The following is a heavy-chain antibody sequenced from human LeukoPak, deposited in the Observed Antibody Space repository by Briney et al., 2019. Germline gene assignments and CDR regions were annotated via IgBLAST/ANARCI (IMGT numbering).Heavy chain of an antibody. CDR1: GFTFSDYY. CDR3: AKGVQYYYDSSVYFDY. J-gene: IGHJ4*02. V-gene: IGHV3-23*01. D-gene: IGHD3-22*01. CDR2: ISGSGGST. Sequence: GGSLRLSCAASGFTFSDYYMSWIRQAPGKGLEWVSAISGSGGSTYYADSVKGRFTISRDNSKNTLYLQMNSLRAEDTAVYYCAKGVQYYYDSSVYFDYWGQGTLVTVSS.